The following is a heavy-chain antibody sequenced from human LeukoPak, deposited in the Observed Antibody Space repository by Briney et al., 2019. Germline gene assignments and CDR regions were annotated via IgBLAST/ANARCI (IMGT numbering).Heavy chain of an antibody. CDR1: GFTFSSYA. Sequence: RGSLRLSCAASGFTFSSYAMHWVRQAPGKGLEWVAVISYDGSNKYYADSVKGRFTISRDNSKNTLYLQMNSLRAEDTAVYYCAKDDPFDSNLLFVYWGQGTLVTVSS. CDR2: ISYDGSNK. V-gene: IGHV3-30-3*01. D-gene: IGHD4-11*01. CDR3: AKDDPFDSNLLFVY. J-gene: IGHJ4*02.